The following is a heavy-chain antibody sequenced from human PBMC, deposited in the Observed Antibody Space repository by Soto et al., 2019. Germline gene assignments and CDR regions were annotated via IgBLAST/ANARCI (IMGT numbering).Heavy chain of an antibody. J-gene: IGHJ4*02. CDR2: IWYDGSRK. Sequence: QVQLVESGGGVVQPGGSLRLSCAASGFTFSSYAMHWVRQAPGKGLEWMAVIWYDGSRKHYADSLKGRFNISRDNPKNTLYLEMNSLRVEDTAVYYCARGIHYYESHGYGPGAYWGQGTLVSVSS. CDR1: GFTFSSYA. CDR3: ARGIHYYESHGYGPGAY. V-gene: IGHV3-33*01. D-gene: IGHD3-22*01.